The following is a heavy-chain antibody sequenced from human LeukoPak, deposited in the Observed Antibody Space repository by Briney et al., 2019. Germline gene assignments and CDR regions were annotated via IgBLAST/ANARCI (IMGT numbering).Heavy chain of an antibody. CDR2: IGWNSGSI. CDR3: AKDPSRDYEGST. J-gene: IGHJ4*02. V-gene: IGHV3-9*01. Sequence: PGRSLRLSCTASGFTFHDTAMHWVRQRPGQGLEWVSGIGWNSGSIGYADSVKGRFTISRANAKNALYLQMNSLRTEDTAFYFCAKDPSRDYEGSTWGQGTLVTVSS. CDR1: GFTFHDTA. D-gene: IGHD4-17*01.